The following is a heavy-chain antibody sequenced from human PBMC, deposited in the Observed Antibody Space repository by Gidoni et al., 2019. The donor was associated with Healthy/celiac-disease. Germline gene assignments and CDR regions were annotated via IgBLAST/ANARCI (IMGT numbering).Heavy chain of an antibody. CDR3: ARETGLYDSSGYYYPPGWFDP. CDR2: IIPILGIA. V-gene: IGHV1-69*02. J-gene: IGHJ5*02. Sequence: QVQLVQSGPEVKKTGSSVKVSCKASGGTFSSYTISWVRQAPGQGLEWMGRIIPILGIANYAQKFQGRVTITADKSTSTAYMELSSLRSEDTAVYYCARETGLYDSSGYYYPPGWFDPWGQGTLVTVSS. CDR1: GGTFSSYT. D-gene: IGHD3-22*01.